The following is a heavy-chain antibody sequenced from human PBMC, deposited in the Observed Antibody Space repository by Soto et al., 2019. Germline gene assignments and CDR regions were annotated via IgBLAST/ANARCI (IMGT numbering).Heavy chain of an antibody. CDR1: SGTICIINYG. D-gene: IGHD2-21*01. Sequence: SGSMDLARPLSSGTICIINYGWDWMSQPPGKGLEWIGSIYYSGSTYYNPSLKSRVTISVDTSKNQFSLKLSSVTAADTAVDYCARLVVVAPVANAWGQGTPVPVSS. CDR3: ARLVVVAPVANA. CDR2: IYYSGST. J-gene: IGHJ5*02. V-gene: IGHV4-39*01.